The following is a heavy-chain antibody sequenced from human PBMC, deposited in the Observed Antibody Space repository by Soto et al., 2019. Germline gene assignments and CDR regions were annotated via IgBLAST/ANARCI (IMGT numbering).Heavy chain of an antibody. J-gene: IGHJ6*03. CDR1: GFTFSSYG. CDR3: AKAGYCGSATCAARYYYMDV. D-gene: IGHD2-2*01. CDR2: ISGPGGST. V-gene: IGHV3-23*01. Sequence: EVQLLESGGGFVQPGGSLRLSCAASGFTFSSYGMGWVRQAPGKGLEWVSAISGPGGSTYYADSVKGRSTISRDNSKNTLYLQMNRLRAEDTAVYYCAKAGYCGSATCAARYYYMDVWGKGTTVTVSS.